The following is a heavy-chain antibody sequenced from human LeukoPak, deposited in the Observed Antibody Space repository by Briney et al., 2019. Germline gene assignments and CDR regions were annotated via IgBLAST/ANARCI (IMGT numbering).Heavy chain of an antibody. CDR3: ARDGGSNYYYYGMDV. V-gene: IGHV1-2*02. J-gene: IGHJ6*02. Sequence: ASVKVSCKASGYTFTGYYMHWVRQAPGQGLEWMGWINPNSGGTNYAQKFQGRVTMTRDTSISTAYMELSRLRSDDTAVYYCARDGGSNYYYYGMDVWGQGTTVTVSS. CDR2: INPNSGGT. CDR1: GYTFTGYY. D-gene: IGHD2-15*01.